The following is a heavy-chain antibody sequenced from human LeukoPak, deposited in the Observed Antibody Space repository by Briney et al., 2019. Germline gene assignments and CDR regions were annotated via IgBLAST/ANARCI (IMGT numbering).Heavy chain of an antibody. J-gene: IGHJ4*02. CDR1: GGSINSGGYS. Sequence: SETLSLTCAVSGGSINSGGYSWSWIRQPPGKGLEWMGYIYHSGSTYYNPSLKSRVTMFVDMSKNQFSLRLSSVTAADTAVYYCARHRAYSSSSPFDYWGQGTLVTVPS. V-gene: IGHV4-30-2*01. D-gene: IGHD6-6*01. CDR2: IYHSGST. CDR3: ARHRAYSSSSPFDY.